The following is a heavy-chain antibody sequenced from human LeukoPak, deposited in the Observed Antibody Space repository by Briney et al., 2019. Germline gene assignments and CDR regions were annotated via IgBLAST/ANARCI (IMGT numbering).Heavy chain of an antibody. CDR3: ARGAGVYYDSSGYYYYYYYMDV. CDR1: GYTFTGYY. V-gene: IGHV1-46*01. Sequence: ASVKVSCKASGYTFTGYYMHWVRQAPGQGLEWMGIINPSGGSTSYAQKFQGRVTMTRDTSTSTVYMELSSLRSEDTAVYYCARGAGVYYDSSGYYYYYYYMDVWGKGTTVTISS. J-gene: IGHJ6*03. D-gene: IGHD3-22*01. CDR2: INPSGGST.